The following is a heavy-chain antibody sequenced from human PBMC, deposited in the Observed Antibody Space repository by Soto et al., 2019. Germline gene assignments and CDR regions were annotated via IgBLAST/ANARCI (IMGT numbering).Heavy chain of an antibody. CDR3: ARSTYYDSSGYYLSFYGMDV. Sequence: EVQLVESGGGLVQPGGSLRLSCAASGFTFSSYSMNWVRQAPGKGLEWVSYISSSSSTIYYADSVKGRFTISRDNAKNSLYLQMNSLGAEDTAVYYCARSTYYDSSGYYLSFYGMDVWGQGTTVTVSS. D-gene: IGHD3-22*01. CDR2: ISSSSSTI. CDR1: GFTFSSYS. V-gene: IGHV3-48*01. J-gene: IGHJ6*02.